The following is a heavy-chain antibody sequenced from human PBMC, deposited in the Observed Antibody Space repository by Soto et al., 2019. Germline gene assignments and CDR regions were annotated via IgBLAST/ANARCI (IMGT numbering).Heavy chain of an antibody. CDR2: ISYDGSNK. V-gene: IGHV3-30*18. CDR3: PNDQLSIKYCSSWVPPCEY. J-gene: IGHJ4*02. CDR1: GFTFSSYG. D-gene: IGHD6-13*01. Sequence: QVQLVESGGGVVQPGRSLRLSCAASGFTFSSYGMHWVRQAPGKGLEWVAVISYDGSNKYYADSVKGRFTISRDNSKNPLYLQMNSLRAEDKAVYYCPNDQLSIKYCSSWVPPCEYWGQGTLVTVSS.